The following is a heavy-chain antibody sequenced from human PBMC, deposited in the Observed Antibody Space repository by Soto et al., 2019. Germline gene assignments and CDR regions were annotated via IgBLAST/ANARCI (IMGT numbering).Heavy chain of an antibody. J-gene: IGHJ4*02. Sequence: SVKVSCKASGATFSSYAISWVRQAPGQGLEWMGGIIPIFGTANYAQKFKGRVTITADKSTSTAYMELISLRSEDTAMYYCARGWYYYDSSGYAFDYWGQGTQVTVSS. CDR1: GATFSSYA. D-gene: IGHD3-22*01. CDR3: ARGWYYYDSSGYAFDY. CDR2: IIPIFGTA. V-gene: IGHV1-69*06.